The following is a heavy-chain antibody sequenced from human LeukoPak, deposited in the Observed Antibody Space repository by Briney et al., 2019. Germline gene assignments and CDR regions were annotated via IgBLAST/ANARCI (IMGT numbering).Heavy chain of an antibody. J-gene: IGHJ4*02. D-gene: IGHD6-13*01. Sequence: ASVKVSCKASGYTFTGYYIHWVRQAPGQGLEWVGWINPNNGGTSYAQRFQGRVTMTRDTSITTAYMELPTLTPDDTAIFYCARGSSSPVPNLDYWGQGTLVTVSS. V-gene: IGHV1-2*02. CDR2: INPNNGGT. CDR1: GYTFTGYY. CDR3: ARGSSSPVPNLDY.